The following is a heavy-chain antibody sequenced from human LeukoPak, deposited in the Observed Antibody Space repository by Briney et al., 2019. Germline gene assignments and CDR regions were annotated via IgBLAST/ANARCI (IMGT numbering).Heavy chain of an antibody. CDR2: ISYDENNK. J-gene: IGHJ6*02. Sequence: PGGSLRLSCAASGFTFSSYGMHWVRQAPGKGLEWVAAISYDENNKYFADSVKGRFTISRDNSNNTLYLQMNSLRVEDTAVYYCAKDSRRAAVGSYGMDVWGQGTTVTVSS. D-gene: IGHD6-19*01. CDR3: AKDSRRAAVGSYGMDV. V-gene: IGHV3-30*18. CDR1: GFTFSSYG.